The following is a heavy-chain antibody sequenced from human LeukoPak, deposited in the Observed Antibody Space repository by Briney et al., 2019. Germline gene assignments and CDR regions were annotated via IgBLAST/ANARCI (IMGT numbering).Heavy chain of an antibody. CDR3: ARAAKTDIVATISEGGCYFDY. J-gene: IGHJ4*02. V-gene: IGHV4-34*01. CDR2: INHSGST. CDR1: GGSFSGYY. Sequence: SETLSLTCAVYGGSFSGYYWSWIRRPPGKGLEWIGEINHSGSTNYNPSLKSRVTISVDTSKNQFSLKLNSVTAADTAVYYCARAAKTDIVATISEGGCYFDYWGQGTLVTVSS. D-gene: IGHD5-12*01.